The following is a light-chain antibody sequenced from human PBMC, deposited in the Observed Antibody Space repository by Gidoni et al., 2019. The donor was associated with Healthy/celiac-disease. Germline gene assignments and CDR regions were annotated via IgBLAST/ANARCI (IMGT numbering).Light chain of an antibody. V-gene: IGKV1-39*01. CDR2: AAS. CDR3: QQSYSTRWT. Sequence: DIQMTQSPSSRSASVGDRVTSTCRASQSISSYLNWYQQKPGKAPKLLIYAASSLQSGVPSRFSGSGSGTDFTLTISSLQPEEFATYYCQQSYSTRWTFGQGTKVEIK. J-gene: IGKJ1*01. CDR1: QSISSY.